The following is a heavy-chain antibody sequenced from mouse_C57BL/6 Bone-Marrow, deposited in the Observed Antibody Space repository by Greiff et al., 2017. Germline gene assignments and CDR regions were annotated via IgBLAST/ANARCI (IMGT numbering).Heavy chain of an antibody. CDR3: ATAGQAPADY. V-gene: IGHV14-2*01. CDR2: IDPEDGGT. Sequence: EVQLQQSGAELVKPGASVKMSCTASGFNFTDYYMHWVKQRTEQSLEWIGRIDPEDGGTKYTQKFKGKATITADTSSNTAYLELRSLTSEDTAVYYGATAGQAPADYWGQGTTLTVSS. D-gene: IGHD3-2*02. J-gene: IGHJ2*01. CDR1: GFNFTDYY.